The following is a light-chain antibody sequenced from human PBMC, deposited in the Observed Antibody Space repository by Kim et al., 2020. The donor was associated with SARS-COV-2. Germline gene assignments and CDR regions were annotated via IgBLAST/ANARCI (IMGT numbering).Light chain of an antibody. CDR1: QSVSSN. V-gene: IGKV3-15*01. CDR3: QQYNNWPET. Sequence: SVSPGERATRSCRASQSVSSNLAWYQQKPGQAPRLLIYGASTRATGIPARFSGSGSGTEFTLTISSLQSEDFAVYYCQQYNNWPETFGQGTKLEI. J-gene: IGKJ2*01. CDR2: GAS.